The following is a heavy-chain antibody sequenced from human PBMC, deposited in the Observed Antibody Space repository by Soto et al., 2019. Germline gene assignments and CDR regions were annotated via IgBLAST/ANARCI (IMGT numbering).Heavy chain of an antibody. J-gene: IGHJ6*02. Sequence: QVQLVESGGGVVQPGRSLRLSCAASGFTFSSYAMHWVRQAPGKGLEWVAVISYDGSNKYYADSVKGRFTISRDNSKNTLYLQMNSLRAEDTAVYYCATSYSRQLGYYYSMDVWGQGTTVTVSS. CDR3: ATSYSRQLGYYYSMDV. V-gene: IGHV3-30-3*01. CDR1: GFTFSSYA. CDR2: ISYDGSNK. D-gene: IGHD6-13*01.